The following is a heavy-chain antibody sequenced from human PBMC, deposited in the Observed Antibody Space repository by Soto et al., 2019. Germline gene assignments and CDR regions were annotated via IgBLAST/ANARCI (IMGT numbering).Heavy chain of an antibody. CDR2: ITWNGATT. V-gene: IGHV3-20*04. Sequence: EVQLVESGGGVVRPGGSLRLSCAASGFTFYDHGMTWVRQAPGKGLEWVSGITWNGATTGYADSVKGLFTISRDNAKNSLYLQMNSLRVEDTALYYCARDGGVVVAVDAFDVWGQGTMVTVSS. J-gene: IGHJ3*01. CDR1: GFTFYDHG. D-gene: IGHD6-19*01. CDR3: ARDGGVVVAVDAFDV.